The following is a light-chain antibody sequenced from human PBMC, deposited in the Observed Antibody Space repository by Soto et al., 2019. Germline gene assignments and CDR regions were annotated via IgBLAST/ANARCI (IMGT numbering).Light chain of an antibody. CDR1: SSDVGSYNL. V-gene: IGLV2-23*02. Sequence: QSVLTQPASVSGSPGQSITISCTGTSSDVGSYNLASWYQQHPGKAPKLMIYEVSKRPSGVSNRFSGSKSGNTASLTISGLQAEDEADYYCCSYAGSSTFSYVFGTGTKVTVL. CDR2: EVS. J-gene: IGLJ1*01. CDR3: CSYAGSSTFSYV.